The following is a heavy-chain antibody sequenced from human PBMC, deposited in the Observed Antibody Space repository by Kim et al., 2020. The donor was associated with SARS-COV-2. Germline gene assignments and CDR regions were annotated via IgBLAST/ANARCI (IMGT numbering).Heavy chain of an antibody. V-gene: IGHV5-51*01. CDR2: YPGDYET. D-gene: IGHD2-15*01. Sequence: YPGDYETRSSPSFQGQVTISADKSISTAYLQWSSLEASDTAMYYCARIGDYWGQGTLVTVSS. J-gene: IGHJ4*02. CDR3: ARIGDY.